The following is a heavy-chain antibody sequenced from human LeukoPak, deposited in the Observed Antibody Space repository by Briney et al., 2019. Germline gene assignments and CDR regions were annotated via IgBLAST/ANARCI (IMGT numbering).Heavy chain of an antibody. CDR1: GFTFSSYA. Sequence: GGSLRLSCAASGFTFSSYAMSWVRQAPRKGLEWVSAISGSGGSTYYADSVKGRFTISRDNSKNTLYLQMNSLRAEDTAVYYCALYYYDSSGYSDYYYYGMDVWGQGTTVTVSS. D-gene: IGHD3-22*01. V-gene: IGHV3-23*01. CDR3: ALYYYDSSGYSDYYYYGMDV. J-gene: IGHJ6*02. CDR2: ISGSGGST.